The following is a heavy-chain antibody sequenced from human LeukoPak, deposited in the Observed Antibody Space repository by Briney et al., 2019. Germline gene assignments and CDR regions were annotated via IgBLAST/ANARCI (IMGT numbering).Heavy chain of an antibody. D-gene: IGHD1-26*01. J-gene: IGHJ4*02. CDR1: GGSISSYY. V-gene: IGHV4-59*12. CDR2: IYYSGST. CDR3: AREAPERYRGSYFDY. Sequence: SETLSLTCTVSGGSISSYYWSWIRQPPGKGLEWIGYIYYSGSTNYNPSLKSRVTISVDTAKNQFSLKLRSVTAADTAVYYCAREAPERYRGSYFDYWGQGILVTVSS.